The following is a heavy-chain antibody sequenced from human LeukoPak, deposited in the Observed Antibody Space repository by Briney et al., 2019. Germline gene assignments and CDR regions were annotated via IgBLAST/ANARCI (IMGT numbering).Heavy chain of an antibody. D-gene: IGHD6-13*01. CDR1: GGSISSSSYY. CDR2: IYYSGST. J-gene: IGHJ4*02. CDR3: ARLSRPYIAAAG. Sequence: SETLSLTCTVSGGSISSSSYYWGWIRQPPGKGLEWIGSIYYSGSTYYNPSLKSRVTISVDTSKNQFSLKLSSVTAADTAVHYCARLSRPYIAAAGWGQGTLVTVSS. V-gene: IGHV4-39*01.